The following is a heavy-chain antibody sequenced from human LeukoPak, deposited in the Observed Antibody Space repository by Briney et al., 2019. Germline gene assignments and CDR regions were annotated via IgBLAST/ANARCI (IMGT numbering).Heavy chain of an antibody. Sequence: APVKVSCKASGYTFTSYGISWVRQAPGQGLEWMGWISAYNGNTNYAQKLQGRVTMTTDTSTSTAYMELRSLRSDDTAVYYCARDYNSEYYFDYWGQGTLVTVSS. CDR2: ISAYNGNT. J-gene: IGHJ4*02. CDR1: GYTFTSYG. D-gene: IGHD1-20*01. V-gene: IGHV1-18*01. CDR3: ARDYNSEYYFDY.